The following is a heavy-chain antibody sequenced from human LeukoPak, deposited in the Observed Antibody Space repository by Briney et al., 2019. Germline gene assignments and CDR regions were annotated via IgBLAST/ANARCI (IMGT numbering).Heavy chain of an antibody. CDR3: AKGGYSGHEFDF. CDR2: INTDGSST. CDR1: GFTFSSYW. J-gene: IGHJ5*01. D-gene: IGHD5-12*01. V-gene: IGHV3-74*01. Sequence: GGSLRLSCAASGFTFSSYWMHWVRQAPGKGLVWVSRINTDGSSTSYADSVKGRFTISRDNAKNTLYLQMNSLTVEDTAVYYCAKGGYSGHEFDFWGQGALVTVSS.